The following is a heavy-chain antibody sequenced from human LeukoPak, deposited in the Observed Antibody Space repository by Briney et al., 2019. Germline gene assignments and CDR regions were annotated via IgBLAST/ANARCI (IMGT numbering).Heavy chain of an antibody. J-gene: IGHJ4*02. CDR3: AKRMSRGAVAALFDY. D-gene: IGHD6-19*01. CDR1: GFTFSSYA. V-gene: IGHV3-23*01. Sequence: GRSLRLSCAASGFTFSSYAMSWVRQAPGKGLEWVSAISGSGGSTYYADSVKGRFTISRDNSKNTLYLQMNSLRAEDTAVYYCAKRMSRGAVAALFDYWGQGTLVTVSS. CDR2: ISGSGGST.